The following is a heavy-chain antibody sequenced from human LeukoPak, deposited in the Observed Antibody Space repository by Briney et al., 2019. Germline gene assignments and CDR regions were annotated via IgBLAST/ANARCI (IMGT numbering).Heavy chain of an antibody. CDR3: ARDSYQDYYGRFDP. D-gene: IGHD3-10*01. CDR2: LSGGAGRT. CDR1: GFTFNNYA. V-gene: IGHV3-23*01. Sequence: GGSLRLSCAASGFTFNNYAMNWVRQTPGKGLEWVSALSGGAGRTYYADSVKGRFTISRDNSKNTLCLQMNSLTAEGTAMYYCARDSYQDYYGRFDPWGQGTLVIVSS. J-gene: IGHJ5*02.